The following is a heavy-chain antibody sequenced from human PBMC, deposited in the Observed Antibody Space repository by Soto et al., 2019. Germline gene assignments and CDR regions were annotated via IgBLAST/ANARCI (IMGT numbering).Heavy chain of an antibody. CDR1: GYTFTSYG. Sequence: ASVKVSFKASGYTFTSYGISWVRQAPGQGLEWMGWISAYNGNTNYAQKLQGRVTMTTDTSTSTAYMELRSLRSDDTAVYYCARGLGYCSGGSCYTNWFDPWGQGTLVTVSS. J-gene: IGHJ5*02. CDR2: ISAYNGNT. D-gene: IGHD2-15*01. CDR3: ARGLGYCSGGSCYTNWFDP. V-gene: IGHV1-18*01.